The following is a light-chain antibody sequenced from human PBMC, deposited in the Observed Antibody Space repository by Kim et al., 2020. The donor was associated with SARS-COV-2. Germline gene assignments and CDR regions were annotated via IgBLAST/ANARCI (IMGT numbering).Light chain of an antibody. Sequence: EIVMTQSSGTLSVSPGERATLSCRASQSVTSNLAWYQQKPGQAPRLLIDGSSTRAPGIPARFSGSGSGTEFSLTITSLQSEDFAVYYCQQYNDSPGTFGGGTKVDIK. V-gene: IGKV3-15*01. J-gene: IGKJ4*01. CDR3: QQYNDSPGT. CDR2: GSS. CDR1: QSVTSN.